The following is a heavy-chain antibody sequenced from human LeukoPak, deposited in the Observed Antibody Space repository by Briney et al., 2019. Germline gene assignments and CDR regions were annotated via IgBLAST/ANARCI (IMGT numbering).Heavy chain of an antibody. D-gene: IGHD2-15*01. CDR1: GFTLSSYA. Sequence: GGSLRLSCAASGFTLSSYAMSWVRRAPGKGLEWVSAISGSGGSTYYADSVKGRFTISRDNSKNTLYLQMNSLRAEDPAVYYCAKDRRYFSGGSCHGRGIFFQHWGQGTLVTVPS. CDR3: AKDRRYFSGGSCHGRGIFFQH. V-gene: IGHV3-23*01. CDR2: ISGSGGST. J-gene: IGHJ1*01.